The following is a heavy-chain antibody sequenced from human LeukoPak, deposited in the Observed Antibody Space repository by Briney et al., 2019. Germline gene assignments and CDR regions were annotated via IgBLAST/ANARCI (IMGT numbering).Heavy chain of an antibody. CDR2: IYTSGST. Sequence: SQTLSLTCTVSGGSISSGGYYWSWIRQPAGKGLEWIGRIYTSGSTNYNPSLKSRVTISVDTSKNQFSLKLSSVTAADTAVYYCARVAIPDLDAFDIWGQGIMVTVSS. CDR3: ARVAIPDLDAFDI. V-gene: IGHV4-61*02. J-gene: IGHJ3*02. CDR1: GGSISSGGYY.